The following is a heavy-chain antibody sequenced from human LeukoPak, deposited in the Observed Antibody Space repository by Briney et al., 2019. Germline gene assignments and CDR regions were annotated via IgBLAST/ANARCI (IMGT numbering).Heavy chain of an antibody. CDR2: IRSSGTYI. V-gene: IGHV3-21*01. Sequence: GGSLRLSCTASGFNFRNYGMNWPPPAPGKGLEWVSSIRSSGTYIHYADSLKGRFTVSRDNAKNSLYLQMHSLRAEDTAVYYCARLSSGWPNADYWGQGTLVTVSS. D-gene: IGHD6-19*01. CDR1: GFNFRNYG. J-gene: IGHJ4*02. CDR3: ARLSSGWPNADY.